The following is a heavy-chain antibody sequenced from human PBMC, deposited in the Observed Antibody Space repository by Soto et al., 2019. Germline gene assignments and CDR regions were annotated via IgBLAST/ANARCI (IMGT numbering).Heavy chain of an antibody. CDR1: GCSISSDY. CDR3: AKKPAGSYPFDD. Sequence: SETLSLTCTVSGCSISSDYWSWIRQPPGKGLEWIGYIYYNGDTHYSPSLKSRVAMSVDTSKNQFSLKLTSVTAVDTAVYFCAKKPAGSYPFDDWGQGTLVTVSS. J-gene: IGHJ4*02. V-gene: IGHV4-59*12. D-gene: IGHD2-15*01. CDR2: IYYNGDT.